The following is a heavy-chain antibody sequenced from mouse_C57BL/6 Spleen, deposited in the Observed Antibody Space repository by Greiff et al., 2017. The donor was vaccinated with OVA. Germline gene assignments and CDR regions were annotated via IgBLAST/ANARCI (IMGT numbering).Heavy chain of an antibody. CDR2: IDHSDSYT. CDR3: ARSSEGYFDF. CDR1: GYTFTSYW. V-gene: IGHV1-69*01. Sequence: QLQQPGAALVMPGASVKLSCKASGYTFTSYWMHWVKQRPGQGLEWIGEIDHSDSYTNYNQKFKGKSTLTVDKSSSTAYMQLSSLTSEDSAVYYCARSSEGYFDFWGTGTTVTVSS. J-gene: IGHJ1*03.